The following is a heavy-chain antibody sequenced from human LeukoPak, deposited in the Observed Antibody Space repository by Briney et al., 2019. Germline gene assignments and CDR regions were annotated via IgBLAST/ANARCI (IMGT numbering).Heavy chain of an antibody. D-gene: IGHD3-16*01. CDR2: IWFDGTET. J-gene: IGHJ2*01. CDR1: GFTFSDYG. CDR3: AKVGEFETFANNLDWYLDL. V-gene: IGHV3-33*06. Sequence: GGSLRLSCAASGFTFSDYGIHWLRQAPGKGLEWVAVIWFDGTETHYGDSVQGRFNISRDNSKNTVYLHMNRLRVEDTAVYYCAKVGEFETFANNLDWYLDLWGRGTLVIVSS.